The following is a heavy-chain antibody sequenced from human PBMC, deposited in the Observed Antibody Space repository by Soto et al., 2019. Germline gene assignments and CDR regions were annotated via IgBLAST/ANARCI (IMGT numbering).Heavy chain of an antibody. CDR3: ALYPYCGGDCYLSAFDI. D-gene: IGHD2-21*02. CDR1: GGTFSSYA. V-gene: IGHV1-69*13. J-gene: IGHJ3*02. CDR2: IIPIFGTA. Sequence: ASVKVSCKASGGTFSSYAISWVRQAPGQGLEWMGGIIPIFGTANYAQKFQGRVTITADESTSTAYMELSSLRSEDTAVYYCALYPYCGGDCYLSAFDIWGQGTMVTVSS.